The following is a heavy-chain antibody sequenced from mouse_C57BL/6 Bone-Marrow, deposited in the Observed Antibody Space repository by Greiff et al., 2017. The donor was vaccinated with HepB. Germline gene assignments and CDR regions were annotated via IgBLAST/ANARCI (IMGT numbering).Heavy chain of an antibody. Sequence: QVHVKQSGAELVRPGASVTLSCKASGYTFTDYEMHWVKQTPVHGLEWIGAIDPETGGTAYNQKFKGKAILTADKSSSTAYMELRSLTSEDSAVYYCTGKGNYPLYTMDYWGQGTSVTVSS. CDR2: IDPETGGT. V-gene: IGHV1-15*01. CDR1: GYTFTDYE. CDR3: TGKGNYPLYTMDY. D-gene: IGHD2-1*01. J-gene: IGHJ4*01.